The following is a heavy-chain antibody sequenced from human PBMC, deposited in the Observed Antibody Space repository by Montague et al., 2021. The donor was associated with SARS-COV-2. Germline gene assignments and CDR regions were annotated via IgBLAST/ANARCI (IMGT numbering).Heavy chain of an antibody. J-gene: IGHJ4*03. CDR2: MYYSGHT. CDR1: GASVASGYFN. CDR3: ARSRATVLSPPGFDY. D-gene: IGHD2-8*01. Sequence: SETLSLTCTVSGASVASGYFNWSWIRLPPGKGLEWIGHMYYSGHTNYXPSLESRVTMPVDPSKNQFSLTLTSVTAADTAVYYCARSRATVLSPPGFDYGGQGALGTVSS. V-gene: IGHV4-61*01.